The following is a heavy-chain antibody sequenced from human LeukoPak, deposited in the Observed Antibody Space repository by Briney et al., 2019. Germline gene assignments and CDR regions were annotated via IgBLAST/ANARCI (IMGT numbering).Heavy chain of an antibody. D-gene: IGHD2-15*01. V-gene: IGHV4-39*01. J-gene: IGHJ3*02. CDR3: AGQPYIVVVVAATPGAGAFDI. CDR1: GVSISSSGYY. Sequence: SETLSLTCTVSGVSISSSGYYWVWLRQPPGKGLEWIGSIYYSGSTYYNPSLKSRVTISVDTSKNQFSLKLSSVTAADTAVYYCAGQPYIVVVVAATPGAGAFDIWGQGTMVTVSS. CDR2: IYYSGST.